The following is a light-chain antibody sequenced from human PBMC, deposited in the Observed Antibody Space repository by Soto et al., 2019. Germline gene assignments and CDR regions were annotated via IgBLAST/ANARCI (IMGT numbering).Light chain of an antibody. CDR2: DND. J-gene: IGLJ2*01. Sequence: QSVLTQPPSVSAAPGQTVTISCSGRGSNMGSNSVSWYQQVPGTAPKLLLYDNDKRPSGIPDRFFGSKSGTSATLGIAGLQTADEADYYCGTWESYLSVGVFGGGTKLTVL. CDR1: GSNMGSNS. CDR3: GTWESYLSVGV. V-gene: IGLV1-51*01.